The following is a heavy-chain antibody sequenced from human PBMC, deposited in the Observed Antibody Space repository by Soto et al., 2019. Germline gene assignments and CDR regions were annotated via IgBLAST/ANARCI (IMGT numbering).Heavy chain of an antibody. J-gene: IGHJ4*02. CDR2: INTDGSTT. D-gene: IGHD3-10*02. Sequence: GGSLRLSCAASGFTFNRYWMHRVRQGPGEGLTWVSRINTDGSTTDYADSVKGRFTISRDNAKNTVYLQMNSLRVEDTAVYYCVRMLDRDYWGQGTLVTVS. CDR1: GFTFNRYW. CDR3: VRMLDRDY. V-gene: IGHV3-74*01.